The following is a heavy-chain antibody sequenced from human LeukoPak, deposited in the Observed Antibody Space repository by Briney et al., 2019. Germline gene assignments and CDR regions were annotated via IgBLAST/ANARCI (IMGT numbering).Heavy chain of an antibody. CDR1: GGSISSGGYY. CDR3: ARGAIAVAGPHDY. V-gene: IGHV4-31*03. D-gene: IGHD6-19*01. CDR2: IHYSGST. Sequence: SETLSLTCTVSGGSISSGGYYWSWIRQHPGKGLEWIGYIHYSGSTYYNPSLKSRVTISVDTSKNQFSLKLSSVTAADTAVYYCARGAIAVAGPHDYWGQGTLVTVSS. J-gene: IGHJ4*02.